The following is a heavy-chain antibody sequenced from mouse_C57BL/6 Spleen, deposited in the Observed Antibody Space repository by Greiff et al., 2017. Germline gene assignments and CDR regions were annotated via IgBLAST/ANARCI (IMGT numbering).Heavy chain of an antibody. CDR1: GYTFTSYW. CDR2: IYPGSGST. V-gene: IGHV1-55*01. Sequence: QVQLQQPGAELVKPGASVKMSCKASGYTFTSYWITWVKQRPGQGLEWIGDIYPGSGSTNYNEKFKSKATLTVDTSSSTSYMQLSSLTSEDSAVYYCARCGSSPWWYFDVWGTGTTVTVSS. CDR3: ARCGSSPWWYFDV. J-gene: IGHJ1*03. D-gene: IGHD1-1*01.